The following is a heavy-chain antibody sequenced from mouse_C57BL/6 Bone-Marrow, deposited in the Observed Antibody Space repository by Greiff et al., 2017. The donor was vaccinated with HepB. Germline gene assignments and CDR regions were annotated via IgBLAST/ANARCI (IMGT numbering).Heavy chain of an antibody. CDR2: IRNKANGYTT. J-gene: IGHJ4*01. D-gene: IGHD1-1*01. V-gene: IGHV7-3*01. CDR3: ARYNDYYGSSPYAMDY. Sequence: EVMLVESGGGLVQPGGSLSLSCAASGFTFTDYYMSWVRQPPGKALEWLGFIRNKANGYTTEYSASVKGRFTISRDNSHSILYLQMNALRAEDSATYYCARYNDYYGSSPYAMDYWGQGTSVTVSS. CDR1: GFTFTDYY.